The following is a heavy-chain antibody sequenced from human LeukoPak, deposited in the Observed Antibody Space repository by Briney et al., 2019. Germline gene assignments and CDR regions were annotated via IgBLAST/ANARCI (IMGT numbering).Heavy chain of an antibody. CDR3: ARGMVRGTLGRAFDI. CDR1: GYSFTKYC. D-gene: IGHD3-10*01. V-gene: IGHV5-51*01. Sequence: GGSLQISCQSFGYSFTKYCIAWVRQTPGKGLEWMGIIYPGDSDTRYSPSFEGQVSLSVDQSINNAYLQWSSLEASDTAVYYCARGMVRGTLGRAFDIWGQGTVITVSS. J-gene: IGHJ3*02. CDR2: IYPGDSDT.